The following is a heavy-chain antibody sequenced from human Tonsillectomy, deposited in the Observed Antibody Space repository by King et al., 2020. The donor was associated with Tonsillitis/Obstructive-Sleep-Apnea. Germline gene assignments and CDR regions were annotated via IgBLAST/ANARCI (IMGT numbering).Heavy chain of an antibody. D-gene: IGHD4-11*01. J-gene: IGHJ4*02. V-gene: IGHV2-5*02. CDR2: IYWDDDK. CDR3: AHTMTTITDFDY. CDR1: GFSLSTAGVG. Sequence: TLKESGPTLVKPTQTLTLTCTFSGFSLSTAGVGVGWIRQPPGEALEWLALIYWDDDKRYSPSLKSRLTITKDTSKNQVVLTMIIMDPVDTATYYCAHTMTTITDFDYWGQGTLVTVSS.